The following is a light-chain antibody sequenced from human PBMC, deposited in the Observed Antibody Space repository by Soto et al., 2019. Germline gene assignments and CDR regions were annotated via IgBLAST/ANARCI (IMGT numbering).Light chain of an antibody. V-gene: IGLV2-14*01. Sequence: QSALTQPASVSGSPGQSITISCTGTSSDVGGYNYVSWYQHHPGKAPKLMIYDVSNRPSGVSNRFSASKSVNTASLTISGLQPEDEADYYCSSYTSSSTYVFGSGTKVTVL. CDR3: SSYTSSSTYV. CDR1: SSDVGGYNY. CDR2: DVS. J-gene: IGLJ1*01.